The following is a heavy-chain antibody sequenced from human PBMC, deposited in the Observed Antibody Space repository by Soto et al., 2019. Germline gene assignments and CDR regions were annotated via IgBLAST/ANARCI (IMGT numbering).Heavy chain of an antibody. CDR2: IYYSGST. V-gene: IGHV4-59*12. CDR1: GGSISSYY. CDR3: ATYSVFGSYGYYFDY. Sequence: SETLSLTCTVSGGSISSYYWSWIRQPPGKGLEWIGYIYYSGSTNYNPSLKSRVTISVDTSKNQFSLKLSSVTAADTAVYYCATYSVFGSYGYYFDYWGQGTLVTVSS. J-gene: IGHJ4*02. D-gene: IGHD3-3*01.